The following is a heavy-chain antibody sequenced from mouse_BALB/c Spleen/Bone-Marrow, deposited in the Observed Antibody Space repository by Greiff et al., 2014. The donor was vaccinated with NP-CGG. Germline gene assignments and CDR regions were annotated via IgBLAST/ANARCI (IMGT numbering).Heavy chain of an antibody. CDR1: GFNIKDTY. D-gene: IGHD1-1*01. CDR2: IDPANGNT. J-gene: IGHJ3*01. CDR3: ASYYYGSSSFAY. V-gene: IGHV14-3*02. Sequence: EVHLVESGAELVKPGASVKLSCTASGFNIKDTYMHWVKQRPEQGLEWIGRIDPANGNTKYDPKFQGKATITADTSSNTAYLQLSSLTSEDTAVHYCASYYYGSSSFAYWGQGTLVTVSA.